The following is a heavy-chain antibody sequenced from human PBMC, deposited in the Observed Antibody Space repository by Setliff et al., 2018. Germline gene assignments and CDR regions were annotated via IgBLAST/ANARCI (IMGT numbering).Heavy chain of an antibody. CDR3: AKGGVAGLDS. V-gene: IGHV4-59*12. D-gene: IGHD6-19*01. Sequence: SETLSLTCTVSGGSISTYYWSWIRQPPGKGLEWIGYVYYSGIANYSPSLKSRLTISVDASKNQLSLNLSSVTAADTAVYYCAKGGVAGLDSWGQGTLV. CDR2: VYYSGIA. J-gene: IGHJ4*02. CDR1: GGSISTYY.